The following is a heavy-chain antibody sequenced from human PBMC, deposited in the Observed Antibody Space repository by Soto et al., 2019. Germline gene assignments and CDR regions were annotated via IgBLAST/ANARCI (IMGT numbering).Heavy chain of an antibody. CDR2: ISSSSSTI. CDR1: GFTFSSYS. V-gene: IGHV3-48*02. J-gene: IGHJ3*02. CDR3: AREALIVVVTAMHDAFDI. D-gene: IGHD2-21*02. Sequence: EVQLVESGGGLVQPGGSLRLSCAASGFTFSSYSMNWVRQAPGNGLEWVSYISSSSSTIYYADSVKGRFTISRDNAKNSLYLQMNSLRDEDTAVYYCAREALIVVVTAMHDAFDIWGQGTMVSVSS.